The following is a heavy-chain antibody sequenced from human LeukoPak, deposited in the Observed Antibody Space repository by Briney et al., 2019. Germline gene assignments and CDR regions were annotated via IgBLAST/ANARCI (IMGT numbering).Heavy chain of an antibody. J-gene: IGHJ5*02. V-gene: IGHV3-30*18. D-gene: IGHD3-10*01. CDR2: ISYDGSNK. CDR1: GFTFSSYG. Sequence: GRSLRLSCAASGFTFSSYGMHWVRQAPGKGLEWVAVISYDGSNKYYADSVKGRFTISRDNSKNTLYLRMNSLRAEDTAVYYCAKDSILYYYGSGFDPWGQGTLVTVSS. CDR3: AKDSILYYYGSGFDP.